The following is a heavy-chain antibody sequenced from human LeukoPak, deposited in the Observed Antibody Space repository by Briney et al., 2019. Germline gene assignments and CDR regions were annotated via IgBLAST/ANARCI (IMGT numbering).Heavy chain of an antibody. J-gene: IGHJ3*02. CDR3: ARDIDSTNDAFDI. CDR2: ISNSGSII. D-gene: IGHD1/OR15-1a*01. V-gene: IGHV3-48*03. Sequence: PGGSLRLSCVASGFSFSSYEMNWVRQAPGKGLEWVSYISNSGSIIYYADSVKGRFTVSRDNAKNSLYLQMNSLRAEDTAVYYCARDIDSTNDAFDIWGQGTMVTVSS. CDR1: GFSFSSYE.